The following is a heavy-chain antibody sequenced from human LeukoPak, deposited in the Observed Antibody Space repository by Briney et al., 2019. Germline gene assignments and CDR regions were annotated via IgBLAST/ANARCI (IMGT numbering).Heavy chain of an antibody. V-gene: IGHV3-9*03. J-gene: IGHJ4*02. D-gene: IGHD6-19*01. CDR2: ISWNSGII. CDR3: AKDYRAVAGTGGAFDY. CDR1: GFTFDDYA. Sequence: GGSPRLSCAASGFTFDDYAMRWVRQAPGKGLEWVSGISWNSGIIVYADSVKGRFTISRDNAKNSLYLQMNSLRPEDMALYHCAKDYRAVAGTGGAFDYWGQGTLVTVSP.